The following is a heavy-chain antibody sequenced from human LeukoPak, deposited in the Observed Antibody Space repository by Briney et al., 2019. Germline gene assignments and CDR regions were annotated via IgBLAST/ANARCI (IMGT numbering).Heavy chain of an antibody. D-gene: IGHD4-23*01. J-gene: IGHJ4*02. CDR3: ARDEGATVATYRFDF. Sequence: PGGSLRLSCEASGFDFSNYYMSWVRQAPGKGLGWLANIKYDGSDNYYVDSVKGRFTISRDNAKNSLYLQMSSLRAEDTAVYCARDEGATVATYRFDFWGQGTLASVSS. V-gene: IGHV3-7*01. CDR2: IKYDGSDN. CDR1: GFDFSNYY.